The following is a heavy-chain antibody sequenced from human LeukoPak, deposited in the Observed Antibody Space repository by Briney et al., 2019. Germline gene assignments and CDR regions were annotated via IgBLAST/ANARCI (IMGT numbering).Heavy chain of an antibody. V-gene: IGHV3-53*01. J-gene: IGHJ4*02. Sequence: GGSLRLSCAASGFTFSRNWMSWVRQAPGKGLEWVSIIYAGGSTDYADSVKGRFTISRDNSKNTLYLQMNSLRTEDTAVYYCATSRGSSFDYWGQGTLVTVSS. CDR2: IYAGGST. CDR1: GFTFSRNW. D-gene: IGHD1-26*01. CDR3: ATSRGSSFDY.